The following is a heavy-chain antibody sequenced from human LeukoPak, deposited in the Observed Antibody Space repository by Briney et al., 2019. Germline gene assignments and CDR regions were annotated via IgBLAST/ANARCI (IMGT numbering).Heavy chain of an antibody. CDR3: ARGRAELLGYNWFDP. D-gene: IGHD1-26*01. V-gene: IGHV4-34*01. CDR1: GGSISDYY. J-gene: IGHJ5*02. CDR2: INHSGST. Sequence: PSETLSLTCTVSGGSISDYYWSWIRQPPGKGLEWIGEINHSGSTNYNPSLKSRVTISVDTSKNQFSLKLSSVTAADTAVYYCARGRAELLGYNWFDPWGQGTLVTVSS.